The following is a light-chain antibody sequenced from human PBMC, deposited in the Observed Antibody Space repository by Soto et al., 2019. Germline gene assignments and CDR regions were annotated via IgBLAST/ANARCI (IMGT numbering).Light chain of an antibody. CDR1: SNDVGSYNL. V-gene: IGLV2-23*02. J-gene: IGLJ1*01. CDR3: CSYAGSSTFYV. Sequence: SALTQPASVSGSPGQSITISCTGTSNDVGSYNLVSWYQQHPGKAPKLMIYEVSKRPSGVSNRFSGSKSGNTASLTISGLQAEDEADYYCCSYAGSSTFYVFGTGTKVTVL. CDR2: EVS.